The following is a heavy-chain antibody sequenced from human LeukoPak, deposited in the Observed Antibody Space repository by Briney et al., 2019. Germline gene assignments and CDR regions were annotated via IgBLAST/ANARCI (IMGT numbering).Heavy chain of an antibody. CDR3: ARDYYYYDMDV. J-gene: IGHJ6*02. Sequence: GGSLRLSCAASGFSFSDYYMSWLRQAPGKGLEWVSYISSSGTTIYYADSVKGRFTISRDNSKNTLYLQMNSLRAEDTAVYYCARDYYYYDMDVWGQGTTVTVSS. CDR1: GFSFSDYY. V-gene: IGHV3-11*04. CDR2: ISSSGTTI.